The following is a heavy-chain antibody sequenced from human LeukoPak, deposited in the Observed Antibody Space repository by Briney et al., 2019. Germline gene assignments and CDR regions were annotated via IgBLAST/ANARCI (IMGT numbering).Heavy chain of an antibody. CDR2: ISGSGGST. V-gene: IGHV3-23*01. J-gene: IGHJ4*02. CDR1: GLSFSPYD. CDR3: AKDMALYTGFDFDY. Sequence: GGSLRLSCVPSGLSFSPYDTSGVPHAPGEGLEWVSGISGSGGSTSYADSVKGRFTISRDNSKKTVYLQMLRLRAEDTAVYYCAKDMALYTGFDFDYWGQGTLVTVSS. D-gene: IGHD5-12*01.